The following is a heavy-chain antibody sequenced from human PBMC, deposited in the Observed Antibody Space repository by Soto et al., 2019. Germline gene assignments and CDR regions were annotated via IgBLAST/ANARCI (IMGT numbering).Heavy chain of an antibody. Sequence: PGESLKISCKGSVYSFTIYWIGWVRQMPGKGQEWMGIIYPGDSDTRYSPSFQGQVTISADKSISTAYLQWSSLKASDTAMYYRKRLDRSSACYYGRDVWCQGNTGT. CDR1: VYSFTIYW. D-gene: IGHD6-6*01. CDR3: KRLDRSSACYYGRDV. V-gene: IGHV5-51*01. CDR2: IYPGDSDT. J-gene: IGHJ6*02.